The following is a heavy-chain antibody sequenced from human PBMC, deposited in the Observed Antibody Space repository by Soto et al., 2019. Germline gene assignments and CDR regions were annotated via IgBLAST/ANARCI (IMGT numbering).Heavy chain of an antibody. J-gene: IGHJ6*02. Sequence: PGGSLRLSCAAAGFSTSSFGLNWLRQAPGKGLEWLSYITSAGTGNYYADSVKGRFTISKDSAKNSLYLQMNSLRAEDTAVYYCAKSIVVVPAANDYYYGMDVWGQGTTVTVSS. CDR3: AKSIVVVPAANDYYYGMDV. CDR1: GFSTSSFG. D-gene: IGHD2-2*01. V-gene: IGHV3-48*01. CDR2: ITSAGTGN.